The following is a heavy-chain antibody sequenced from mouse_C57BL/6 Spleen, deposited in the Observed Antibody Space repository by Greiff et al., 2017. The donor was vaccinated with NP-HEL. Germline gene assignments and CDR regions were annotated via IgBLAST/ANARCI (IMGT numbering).Heavy chain of an antibody. Sequence: VQLQQPGPELVKPGASVTLSCKASGYTFTSYWMHWVQQRPGQGLEWIGNINPSNGGTNYNEKFKSQATLPVDKSSSTAYMQLSSLTSEDSAVYYCARYPVGAYWGQGTLVTVSA. CDR1: GYTFTSYW. J-gene: IGHJ3*01. V-gene: IGHV1-53*01. D-gene: IGHD1-1*01. CDR2: INPSNGGT. CDR3: ARYPVGAY.